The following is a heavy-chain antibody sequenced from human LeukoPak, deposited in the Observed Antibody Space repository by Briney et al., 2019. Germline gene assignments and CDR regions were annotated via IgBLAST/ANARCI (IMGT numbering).Heavy chain of an antibody. J-gene: IGHJ5*02. CDR3: ARGYNWNDGWFDP. CDR1: GYTFTSYG. CDR2: IIPILGIA. D-gene: IGHD1-20*01. V-gene: IGHV1-69*04. Sequence: ASVKVSCKASGYTFTSYGISWVRQAPGQGLEWMGRIIPILGIANYAQKFQGRVTITADKSTSTAYMELSSLRSEDTAVYYCARGYNWNDGWFDPWGQGTLVTVSS.